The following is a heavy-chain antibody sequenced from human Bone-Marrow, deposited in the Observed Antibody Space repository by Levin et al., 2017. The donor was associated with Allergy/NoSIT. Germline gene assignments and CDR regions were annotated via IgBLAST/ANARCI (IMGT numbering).Heavy chain of an antibody. CDR1: GFTFSNYW. Sequence: QTGGSLRLSCAASGFTFSNYWMSWVRQAPGKGLEWVANIKQDGSEKYSVASVKGRFTISRDNAKNSLFLQMNSLRAEDTAVYYCARDRWDGWFGAFDIWGQGTMVTVSS. V-gene: IGHV3-7*04. J-gene: IGHJ3*02. CDR2: IKQDGSEK. D-gene: IGHD3-10*01. CDR3: ARDRWDGWFGAFDI.